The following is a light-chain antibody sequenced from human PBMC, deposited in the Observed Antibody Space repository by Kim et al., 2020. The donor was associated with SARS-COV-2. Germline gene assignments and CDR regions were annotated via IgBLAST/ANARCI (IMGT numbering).Light chain of an antibody. CDR1: QRVTGSY. Sequence: SPGERATRACGGSQRVTGSYVSWYQQKPGQAPRLLIYSASTRATGIPARFSVSGSGTDFTLTISSLQSEDFAVYYCQQDYNLPWTFGQGTKVEIK. J-gene: IGKJ1*01. V-gene: IGKV3D-7*01. CDR3: QQDYNLPWT. CDR2: SAS.